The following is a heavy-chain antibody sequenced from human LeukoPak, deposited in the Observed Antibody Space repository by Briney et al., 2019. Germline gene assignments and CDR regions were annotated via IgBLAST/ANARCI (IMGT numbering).Heavy chain of an antibody. J-gene: IGHJ3*02. CDR1: GYTFTSYY. CDR2: INPSGGST. CDR3: ARDLGWLQLRHAFDI. D-gene: IGHD5-24*01. V-gene: IGHV1-46*01. Sequence: ASVKVSCKASGYTFTSYYMHWVRQAPGQGLEWMGIINPSGGSTSYAQKFQGRVTMTRDMSTSTVYMDLSSLRSEDTAVYYCARDLGWLQLRHAFDIWGQGTMVTVSS.